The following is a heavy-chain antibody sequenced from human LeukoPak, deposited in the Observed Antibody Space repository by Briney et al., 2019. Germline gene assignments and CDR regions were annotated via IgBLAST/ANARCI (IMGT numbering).Heavy chain of an antibody. CDR3: ATSSGYYVGYIQY. CDR2: INPNSGGT. CDR1: GGTFSSYT. V-gene: IGHV1-2*02. J-gene: IGHJ1*01. D-gene: IGHD3-22*01. Sequence: ASVKVSCKASGGTFSSYTISWVRQAPGQGLEWMGWINPNSGGTNYAQKFQGRVTMTRDTSISTAYMELSRLRSDDTAVYYCATSSGYYVGYIQYWGQGTLVTVSS.